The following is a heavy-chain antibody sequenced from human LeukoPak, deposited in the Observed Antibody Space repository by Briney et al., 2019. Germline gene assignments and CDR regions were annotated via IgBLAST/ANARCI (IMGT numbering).Heavy chain of an antibody. J-gene: IGHJ4*02. CDR2: INHSGST. CDR3: ARGMITFGGVMPIDY. CDR1: GGSFSGYY. V-gene: IGHV4-34*01. D-gene: IGHD3-16*01. Sequence: PSETLSLTCAVYGGSFSGYYWSWIRQPPGKGLEWIGEINHSGSTNYNPSLKSRVTISVDTSKNQFSLKLSSVTAADTAVYYCARGMITFGGVMPIDYWGQGTLVTVSS.